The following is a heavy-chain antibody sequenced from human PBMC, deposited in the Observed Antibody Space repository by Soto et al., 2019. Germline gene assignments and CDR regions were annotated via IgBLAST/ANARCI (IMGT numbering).Heavy chain of an antibody. Sequence: PETLSLACTVSVCSIIRSNWSVWVPQTPGKGLEWIAEIYHSGNSNYNPSLRSRVTISVVKSKNQFSLNLSPVTAADTAIYYCARIRTPPNDALDMWGQGTMVKVS. V-gene: IGHV4-4*03. J-gene: IGHJ3*02. CDR2: IYHSGNS. CDR1: VCSIIRSNW. D-gene: IGHD3-10*01. CDR3: ARIRTPPNDALDM.